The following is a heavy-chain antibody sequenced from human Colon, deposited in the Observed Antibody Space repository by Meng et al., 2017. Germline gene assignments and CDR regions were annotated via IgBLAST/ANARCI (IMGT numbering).Heavy chain of an antibody. V-gene: IGHV1-18*01. J-gene: IGHJ4*02. CDR2: ISTYDDNT. CDR1: GYTFTTYG. Sequence: QVQLVQAGAEVEKPGASGNVSCKASGYTFTTYGISWMRQAPGQGLEWMGWISTYDDNTNYVEKFRGRVTMTTDTSTNTAYMELRSLRSDDTAVYYCARDNPGDYVWDYWGQGTLVTVSS. CDR3: ARDNPGDYVWDY. D-gene: IGHD4-17*01.